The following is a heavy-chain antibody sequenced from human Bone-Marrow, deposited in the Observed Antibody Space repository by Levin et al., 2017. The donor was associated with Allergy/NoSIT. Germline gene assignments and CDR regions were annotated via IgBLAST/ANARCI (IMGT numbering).Heavy chain of an antibody. V-gene: IGHV4-31*03. CDR1: GSSMNSGTYD. CDR3: ARDPDYDRAFDI. J-gene: IGHJ3*02. CDR2: VYSTGNP. D-gene: IGHD3-22*01. Sequence: SQTLSLTCTVSGSSMNSGTYDWSWIRQLPGKGLEYIASVYSTGNPNYNPSLKTRVTVSLDTSQNQFSLKLSSVTAADTAVYYCARDPDYDRAFDIWGQGTMVIVSS.